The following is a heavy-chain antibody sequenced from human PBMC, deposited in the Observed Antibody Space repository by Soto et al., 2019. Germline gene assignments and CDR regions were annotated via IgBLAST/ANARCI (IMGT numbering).Heavy chain of an antibody. Sequence: SETLSLTCTVSGGSISSYYWSWIRQPPGKGLEWIGYIYHSGSTNYNPSLKSRVTISVDTSKNQFSLKLSSVTAADTAVYYCARQELRGFLFDYWGQGTLVTVSS. D-gene: IGHD1-7*01. CDR1: GGSISSYY. CDR2: IYHSGST. V-gene: IGHV4-59*08. J-gene: IGHJ4*02. CDR3: ARQELRGFLFDY.